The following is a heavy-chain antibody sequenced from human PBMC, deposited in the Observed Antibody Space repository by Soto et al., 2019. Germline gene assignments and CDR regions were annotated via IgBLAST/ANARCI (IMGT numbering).Heavy chain of an antibody. CDR1: GGSFSGYY. J-gene: IGHJ6*02. CDR2: INHSGST. Sequence: SETLSLTCAVYGGSFSGYYWSWIRQPPGKGLEWIGEINHSGSTNYNPSLKSRVTISVDTSRNQFSLKLSSVTAADTAVYYCAIIRNYYYYGMDVWGQGTTVTVSS. V-gene: IGHV4-34*01. CDR3: AIIRNYYYYGMDV.